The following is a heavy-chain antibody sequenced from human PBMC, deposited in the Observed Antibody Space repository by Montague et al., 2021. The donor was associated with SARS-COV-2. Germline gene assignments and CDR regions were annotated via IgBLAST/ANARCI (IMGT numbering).Heavy chain of an antibody. J-gene: IGHJ4*02. Sequence: YLRLSCAASGFTFTSYSMSLVRQAPGAGLEWVSFISTSSDIIIYRDSVKGRFTISRDNAKNSVYLQMNSLRDEDTALYYCARGRGSYIDYWGQGTLVSVSS. CDR1: GFTFTSYS. D-gene: IGHD1-26*01. CDR2: ISTSSDII. V-gene: IGHV3-48*02. CDR3: ARGRGSYIDY.